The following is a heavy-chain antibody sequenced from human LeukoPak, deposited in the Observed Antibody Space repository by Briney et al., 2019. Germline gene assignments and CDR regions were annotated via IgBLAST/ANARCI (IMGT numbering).Heavy chain of an antibody. D-gene: IGHD3-22*01. Sequence: ASVKVSCKASGYTFTGYYMHWVRQAPGQGLEWMGRINPNSGGTNYAQKFQGRVTMTRDTSISTAYMELSRLRSDDTVVYYCARREAYYYDSSGYSPFDYWGQGTLVTVSS. V-gene: IGHV1-2*05. J-gene: IGHJ4*02. CDR2: INPNSGGT. CDR1: GYTFTGYY. CDR3: ARREAYYYDSSGYSPFDY.